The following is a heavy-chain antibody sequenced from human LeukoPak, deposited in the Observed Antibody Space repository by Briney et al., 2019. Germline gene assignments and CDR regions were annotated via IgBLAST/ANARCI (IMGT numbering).Heavy chain of an antibody. V-gene: IGHV1-18*01. CDR1: GYTFANYH. CDR2: VSTNDGNT. J-gene: IGHJ4*02. Sequence: ASVRVSCKASGYTFANYHIAWVRQAPGQGLEWMGWVSTNDGNTVYAQRLQGRVTMTTDTSTSVAYMELRSLTSDDTAVYYCTRAPPGMTMMTDYWGQGTLVTVSS. CDR3: TRAPPGMTMMTDY. D-gene: IGHD3-22*01.